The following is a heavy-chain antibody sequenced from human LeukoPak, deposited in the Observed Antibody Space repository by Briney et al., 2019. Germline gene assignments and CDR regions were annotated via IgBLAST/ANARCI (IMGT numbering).Heavy chain of an antibody. D-gene: IGHD2-21*02. V-gene: IGHV4-59*01. CDR2: IYYSGST. J-gene: IGHJ4*01. Sequence: SAPLSLTCTVSGGFISSYYWSWLRQPPGKLLEWIGYIYYSGSTYYNPFLKRLIILSVDTYKYQFPLKLSPVTAAAAADYYGGSTNYNPSLKTQFTISVNTSKNQFTLKLSAVTAADTAVNYWARGRDSRFNWYDYYIDDWGQGTLVTVSS. CDR1: GGFISSYY. CDR3: GSTNYNPSLKTQFTISVNTSKNQFTLKLSAVTAADTAVNYWARGRDSRFNWYDYYIDD.